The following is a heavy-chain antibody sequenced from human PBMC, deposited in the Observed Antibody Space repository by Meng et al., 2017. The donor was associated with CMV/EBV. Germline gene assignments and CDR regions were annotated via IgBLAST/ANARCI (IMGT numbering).Heavy chain of an antibody. CDR2: IYPGDSDT. V-gene: IGHV5-51*01. J-gene: IGHJ6*02. Sequence: GESLKISCKGSGYSFTSYWIGWVRQMPGKGLEWMGIIYPGDSDTRYSPSFQGQVTISADKSISTAYLQWSSLKASDTAMYYCARSFYDFWSGYPIPYYYYGMDVWGQGTTVTVSS. D-gene: IGHD3-3*01. CDR1: GYSFTSYW. CDR3: ARSFYDFWSGYPIPYYYYGMDV.